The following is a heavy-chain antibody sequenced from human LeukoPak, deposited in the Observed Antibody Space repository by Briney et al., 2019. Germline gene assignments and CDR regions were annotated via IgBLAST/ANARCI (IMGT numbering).Heavy chain of an antibody. V-gene: IGHV3-30-3*01. CDR1: GFTFSSYA. J-gene: IGHJ6*03. Sequence: QSGGSLRLSCAASGFTFSSYAMHWVRQAPGKGLEWVAVISYDGSNKYYADSVKGRFTISRDNSKNTLYLQMNSLRAEDTAVYYCARDVLSVITAAVTSGNSDHYYYYMDVWGKGTTVAVSS. D-gene: IGHD2-2*01. CDR3: ARDVLSVITAAVTSGNSDHYYYYMDV. CDR2: ISYDGSNK.